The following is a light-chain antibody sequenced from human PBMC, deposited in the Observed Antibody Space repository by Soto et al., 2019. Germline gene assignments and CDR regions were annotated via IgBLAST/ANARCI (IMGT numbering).Light chain of an antibody. V-gene: IGLV1-44*01. CDR1: SSNIGSNT. Sequence: QAVVTQPPSASGTPGQRVTISCSGSSSNIGSNTVNWYQQLPGTAPKLLIYSNNQRPSGVPDRFAGSKSGTSASLAISGLQSKDEADYYCAAWDDSLNGLVFGTGTKVTVL. CDR3: AAWDDSLNGLV. CDR2: SNN. J-gene: IGLJ1*01.